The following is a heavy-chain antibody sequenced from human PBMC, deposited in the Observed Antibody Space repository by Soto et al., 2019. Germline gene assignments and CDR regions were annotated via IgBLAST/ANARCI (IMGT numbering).Heavy chain of an antibody. CDR1: GFTFSTYA. J-gene: IGHJ4*02. V-gene: IGHV3-23*01. CDR3: ASRIFYCTGATRCPPDH. CDR2: ISGSAGNV. D-gene: IGHD2-8*02. Sequence: EVQLLESGGGWVQPGGSLRLSCVGSGFTFSTYAMSWVRRAPGKGLEWVSAISGSAGNVDYGDSVRGRFTVSRENSKNTLYLQMNSLRGDDTAVYYCASRIFYCTGATRCPPDHWGQGTPVIVSS.